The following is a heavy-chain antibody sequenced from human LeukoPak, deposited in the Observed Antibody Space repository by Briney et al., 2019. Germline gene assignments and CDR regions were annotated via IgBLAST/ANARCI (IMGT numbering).Heavy chain of an antibody. CDR3: ATNPIGDFDWLLYYFDY. CDR2: ISYDGSNK. D-gene: IGHD3-9*01. J-gene: IGHJ4*02. V-gene: IGHV3-30*03. CDR1: GFTFSSYG. Sequence: GGSPRLSCAASGFTFSSYGMHWVRQAPGKGLEWVAVISYDGSNKYYADSVKGRFTISRDNSKNTLYLQMNSLRAEDTAVYYCATNPIGDFDWLLYYFDYWGQGTLVTVSS.